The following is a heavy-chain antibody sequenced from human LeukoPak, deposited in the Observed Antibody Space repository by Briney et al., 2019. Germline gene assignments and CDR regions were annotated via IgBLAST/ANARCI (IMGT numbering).Heavy chain of an antibody. D-gene: IGHD1-26*01. CDR1: GFTFSSYG. Sequence: PGGSLRLSCAASGFTFSSYGMHWVRQAPGKGLEWVSVIYSGGSTYYADSVKGRFTISRDNSKNTLYLQMNSLRAEDTAVYYCARESNSGSLQGAFDIWGQRTMVTVSS. CDR2: IYSGGST. V-gene: IGHV3-NL1*01. CDR3: ARESNSGSLQGAFDI. J-gene: IGHJ3*02.